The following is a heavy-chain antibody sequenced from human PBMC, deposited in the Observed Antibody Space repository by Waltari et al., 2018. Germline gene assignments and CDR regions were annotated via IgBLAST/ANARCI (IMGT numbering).Heavy chain of an antibody. Sequence: QLQLQESGPGLVKPSEPLSLTCTVSGGSISSSSYYWGWIRQPPGKGLEWIGSIYYSGSTYYNPSLKSRVTISVDTSKNQFSLKLSSVTAADTAVYYCARDPYSSSWSLYYYYYGMDVWGQGTTVTVSS. CDR2: IYYSGST. J-gene: IGHJ6*02. CDR1: GGSISSSSYY. V-gene: IGHV4-39*07. D-gene: IGHD6-13*01. CDR3: ARDPYSSSWSLYYYYYGMDV.